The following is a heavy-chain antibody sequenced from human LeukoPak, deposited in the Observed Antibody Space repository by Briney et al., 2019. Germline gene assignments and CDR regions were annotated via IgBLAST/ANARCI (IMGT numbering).Heavy chain of an antibody. CDR1: GYKFTNYW. V-gene: IGHV5-51*01. CDR3: ARQDPQSYHYCSTTSCQDVGFFDH. D-gene: IGHD2-2*01. CDR2: IYPRDSDT. J-gene: IGHJ4*02. Sequence: GESLKISCKGSGYKFTNYWIAWVRQMPGQGLEWLGIIYPRDSDTRYSPSFQGQVTISVDKSISTAYLQWSSLKASDTAMYYCARQDPQSYHYCSTTSCQDVGFFDHWGQGTLVTVSS.